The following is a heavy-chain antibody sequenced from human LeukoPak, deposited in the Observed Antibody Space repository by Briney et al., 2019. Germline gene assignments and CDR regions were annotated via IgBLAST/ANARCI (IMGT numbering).Heavy chain of an antibody. D-gene: IGHD3-3*01. Sequence: GGSLRLSCAAFGFTFSSYGMSWVRQAPGKGLEWVSAISGSGGSTYYADSVKGRFTISRDNSKNTLYLQMNSLRAEDTAVYYCAKWSGGCYYYYMDVWGKGTTVTISS. J-gene: IGHJ6*03. V-gene: IGHV3-23*01. CDR2: ISGSGGST. CDR3: AKWSGGCYYYYMDV. CDR1: GFTFSSYG.